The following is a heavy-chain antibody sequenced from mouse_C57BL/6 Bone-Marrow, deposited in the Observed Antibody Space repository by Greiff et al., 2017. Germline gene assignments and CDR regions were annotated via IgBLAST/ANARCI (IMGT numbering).Heavy chain of an antibody. CDR2: IYPRSGNT. CDR3: ARNYYGYDWYAMDY. Sequence: QVQLQQSGAELARPGASVKLSCKASGYTFTSYGISWVKQRTGQGLEWIGEIYPRSGNTYYNEKFKGKATLTADKSSSTAYMELRSLTSEDSAVYFCARNYYGYDWYAMDYWCQGTSVTVSS. J-gene: IGHJ4*01. D-gene: IGHD2-2*01. V-gene: IGHV1-81*01. CDR1: GYTFTSYG.